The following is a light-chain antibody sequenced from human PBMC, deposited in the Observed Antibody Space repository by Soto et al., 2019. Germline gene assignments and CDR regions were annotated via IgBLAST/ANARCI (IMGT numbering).Light chain of an antibody. J-gene: IGLJ3*02. CDR2: EVN. CDR1: TSDVGGYEY. CDR3: SSFAGASIWV. Sequence: QSALTQPPSASGSPGQSVTISCTGSTSDVGGYEYVSWYQQHPGKAPKLMIFEVNKRPSGVPNRFSGSKSGNTASLTVSGLQSEDEASYYCSSFAGASIWVFGVGTKLTVL. V-gene: IGLV2-8*01.